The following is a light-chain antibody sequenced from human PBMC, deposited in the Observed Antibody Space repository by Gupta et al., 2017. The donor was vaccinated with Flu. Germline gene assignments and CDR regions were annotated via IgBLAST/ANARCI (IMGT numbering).Light chain of an antibody. Sequence: DIQMTQSPSSLSASVGDRVTITCRASQSISSYLNWYQQKPGKAPKLLIYAASSLQSGVPARFSGSGSGTDFTLTISSLQPEDFSTYDCQKRASPPSTFGQGTKLESK. CDR2: AAS. CDR1: QSISSY. V-gene: IGKV1-39*01. J-gene: IGKJ1*01. CDR3: QKRASPPST.